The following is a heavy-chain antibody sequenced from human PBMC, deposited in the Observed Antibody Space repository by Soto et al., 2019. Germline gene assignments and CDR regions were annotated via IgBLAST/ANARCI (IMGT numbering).Heavy chain of an antibody. V-gene: IGHV3-33*01. CDR1: GFTFSSYG. D-gene: IGHD6-13*01. Sequence: GGSLRLSCAASGFTFSSYGMHWVRQAPGKGLEWVAVIWYDGSNKYYADSVKGRFTISRDNSKNTLYLQMNSLRAEDTAVYYCARDTIAAAGWYNWFDPWGQGTLVTVS. J-gene: IGHJ5*02. CDR2: IWYDGSNK. CDR3: ARDTIAAAGWYNWFDP.